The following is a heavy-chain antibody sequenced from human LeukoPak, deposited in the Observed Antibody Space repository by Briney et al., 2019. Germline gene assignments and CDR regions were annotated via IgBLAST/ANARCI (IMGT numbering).Heavy chain of an antibody. V-gene: IGHV3-23*01. CDR2: ISGSGGST. D-gene: IGHD3-16*02. CDR1: GFTFSSYS. Sequence: PGGSLRLSCAASGFTFSSYSMNWVRQAPGKGLEWVSAISGSGGSTYYADSVKGRFTISRDNSKNTLYLQMNSLRAEDTAVYYCAKGMGTYDYVWGSYRYPYYFDSWGQGTLVTVSS. J-gene: IGHJ4*02. CDR3: AKGMGTYDYVWGSYRYPYYFDS.